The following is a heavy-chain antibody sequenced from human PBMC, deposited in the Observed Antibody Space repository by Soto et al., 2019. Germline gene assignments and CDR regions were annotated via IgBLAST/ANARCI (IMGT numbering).Heavy chain of an antibody. J-gene: IGHJ5*02. CDR3: ARDPPRGSSLNP. V-gene: IGHV4-59*01. CDR2: IYYSGST. D-gene: IGHD6-6*01. CDR1: GGSISSYY. Sequence: PSETLSLTCTVSGGSISSYYWSWIRQPPGKGLEWIGYIYYSGSTNYNPSLKSRVTISVDTSKNQFSLKLSSVTAADTAVYYCARDPPRGSSLNPWGQGTLVTVSS.